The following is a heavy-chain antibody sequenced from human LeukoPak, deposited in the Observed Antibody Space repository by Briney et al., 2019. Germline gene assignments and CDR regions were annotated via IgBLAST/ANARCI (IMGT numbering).Heavy chain of an antibody. D-gene: IGHD3-10*01. J-gene: IGHJ4*02. CDR3: ARPRVTMVRGPYDY. Sequence: NSSETLSLTCAVYGGSFSGYYWSWIRQPPGKGLEWIGEINHSGSTNYNPSLKSRVTISVDTSKNQFSLKLSSVTAADTAVYYCARPRVTMVRGPYDYWGQGTLVTVSS. V-gene: IGHV4-34*01. CDR1: GGSFSGYY. CDR2: INHSGST.